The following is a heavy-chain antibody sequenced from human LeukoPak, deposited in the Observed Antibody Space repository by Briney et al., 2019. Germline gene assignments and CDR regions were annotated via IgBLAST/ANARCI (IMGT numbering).Heavy chain of an antibody. J-gene: IGHJ4*02. CDR3: AKELTAVAGIPHFDY. D-gene: IGHD6-19*01. V-gene: IGHV3-30-3*01. Sequence: PGRSLRLSCAASGFTFSSYAMHWVRQAPGKGLEWVAVISYDGSNKYYADSVKGRFTISRDNSKNTLYLQMNSLRAEDTAVYYCAKELTAVAGIPHFDYWGQGTLVTVSS. CDR2: ISYDGSNK. CDR1: GFTFSSYA.